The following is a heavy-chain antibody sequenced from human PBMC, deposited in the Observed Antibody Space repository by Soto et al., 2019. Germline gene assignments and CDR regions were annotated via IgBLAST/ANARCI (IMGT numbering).Heavy chain of an antibody. D-gene: IGHD6-13*01. CDR1: GFTFSSYS. Sequence: GGSLRLSCAASGFTFSSYSMNWVRQAPGKGLEWVSSISSSSSYIYYADSVKGRFTISRDNAKNLLYLQMSSLRAEDTAVYYCARVWDPSTIATAFDVWGQGTAVTVSS. CDR3: ARVWDPSTIATAFDV. J-gene: IGHJ6*02. V-gene: IGHV3-21*01. CDR2: ISSSSSYI.